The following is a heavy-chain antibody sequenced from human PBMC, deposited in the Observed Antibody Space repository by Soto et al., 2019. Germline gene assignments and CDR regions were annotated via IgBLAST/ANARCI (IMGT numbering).Heavy chain of an antibody. CDR2: IYWDDDK. Sequence: QITLKESGPTLVKPTQTLTLTCTFSGFSLSTSGVGVGWIRQPPGKAVEWLALIYWDDDKRYSPSLKSRITITKDTSKTQVVLTRANMDPVDTATYYCAHLQHDCGDYGDAFDSWCQGTMVTVSS. V-gene: IGHV2-5*02. D-gene: IGHD4-17*01. J-gene: IGHJ3*02. CDR3: AHLQHDCGDYGDAFDS. CDR1: GFSLSTSGVG.